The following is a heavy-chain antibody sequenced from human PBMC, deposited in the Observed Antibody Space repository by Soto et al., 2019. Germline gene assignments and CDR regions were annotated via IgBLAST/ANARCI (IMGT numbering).Heavy chain of an antibody. J-gene: IGHJ4*02. D-gene: IGHD1-26*01. Sequence: SETLSLTCAVSGYSISSSNWWGWIRQPPGKGLEWIGYIYYSGCTYYNPSLKSRVTMSVDTSKNQFSLKLSSVTAVDTAVYYCARKVVGATPYFDYWGQGTLVTVSS. CDR3: ARKVVGATPYFDY. CDR1: GYSISSSNW. V-gene: IGHV4-28*01. CDR2: IYYSGCT.